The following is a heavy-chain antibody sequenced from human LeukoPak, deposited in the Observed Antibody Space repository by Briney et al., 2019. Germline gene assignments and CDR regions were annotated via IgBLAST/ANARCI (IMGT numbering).Heavy chain of an antibody. D-gene: IGHD2-2*01. J-gene: IGHJ4*02. Sequence: GASVKVSCKASGYTFTDYYMHWVRQAPGQGLEWMGWINANRGGTNYAQRFQGRVTMTRDTSITTAYMELSRLKSDDTAVYYCARRYCSSTSCYYFDYGGQGTLVTVSS. CDR2: INANRGGT. V-gene: IGHV1-2*02. CDR3: ARRYCSSTSCYYFDY. CDR1: GYTFTDYY.